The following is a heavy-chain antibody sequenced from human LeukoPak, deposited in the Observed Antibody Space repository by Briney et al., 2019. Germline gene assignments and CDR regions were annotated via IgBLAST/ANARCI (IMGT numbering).Heavy chain of an antibody. CDR3: ASTPSPVLAAAGTDYYYYYGMDV. J-gene: IGHJ6*02. CDR1: GFSISTYW. Sequence: PGGSLRLSCAASGFSISTYWMRWVRQAPGKGLVWVSRIKADGSSTTYADSVKGRFTISRDNAKNTLYLQMNSLRGEDTAVYYCASTPSPVLAAAGTDYYYYYGMDVWGQGTTVTVSS. CDR2: IKADGSST. V-gene: IGHV3-74*01. D-gene: IGHD6-13*01.